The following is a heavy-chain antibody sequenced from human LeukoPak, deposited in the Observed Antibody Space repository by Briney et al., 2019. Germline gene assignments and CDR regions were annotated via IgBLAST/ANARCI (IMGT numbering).Heavy chain of an antibody. J-gene: IGHJ6*03. CDR3: ARWALYYNYYMDV. CDR2: ISSSSNTI. D-gene: IGHD3-10*01. V-gene: IGHV3-48*01. CDR1: GFTFSSYT. Sequence: GGSLRLSCAASGFTFSSYTMNWVRQTPGKGLEWVSYISSSSNTIYYADSVKGRFTISRDNAKNSLYLQMNSLRAEDTAVYYCARWALYYNYYMDVWGKGTTVTVSS.